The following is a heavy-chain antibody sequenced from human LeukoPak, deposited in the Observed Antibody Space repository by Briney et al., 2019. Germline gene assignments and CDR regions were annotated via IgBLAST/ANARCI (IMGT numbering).Heavy chain of an antibody. V-gene: IGHV4-39*01. CDR2: IYYSGNP. D-gene: IGHD3/OR15-3a*01. J-gene: IGHJ4*02. Sequence: PSETLSLTCTVSGGSISGNSYYWGWIRQPPGKGLEWVGSIYYSGNPFYNPSLKSRVTISVDTSKNQFSLRLDSVTAADTAPYYCASQLDSTGYNTGFIDYWGPGTVVTVSS. CDR1: GGSISGNSYY. CDR3: ASQLDSTGYNTGFIDY.